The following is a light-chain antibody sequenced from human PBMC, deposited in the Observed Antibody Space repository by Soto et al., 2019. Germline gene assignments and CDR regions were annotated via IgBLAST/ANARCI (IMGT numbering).Light chain of an antibody. J-gene: IGLJ1*01. CDR1: SSDVGGYNY. Sequence: QSVLTQPASVSGSPGQSITISCTGTSSDVGGYNYVSWYQQHPVKAPKLMIYEVSNRPSGVSNRFPGSKSGNTASLTISGLQDEDEADYYFVSYTSASTFEVFRNGTKGTV. CDR2: EVS. V-gene: IGLV2-14*01. CDR3: VSYTSASTFEV.